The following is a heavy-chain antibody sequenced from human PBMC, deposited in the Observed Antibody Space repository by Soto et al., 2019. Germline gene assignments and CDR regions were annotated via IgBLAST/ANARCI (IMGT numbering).Heavy chain of an antibody. CDR2: ISVYNGNT. CDR1: GYTFTNYG. J-gene: IGHJ4*02. D-gene: IGHD4-4*01. CDR3: VRGVTPGPFDY. V-gene: IGHV1-18*01. Sequence: ASVKVSCKASGYTFTNYGISWVRQAPGQGLEWMGWISVYNGNTNYAQKFQDRVTMTTDTSTSTVYMELRSLRSDDTAVYYCVRGVTPGPFDYWGQGTLVTVSS.